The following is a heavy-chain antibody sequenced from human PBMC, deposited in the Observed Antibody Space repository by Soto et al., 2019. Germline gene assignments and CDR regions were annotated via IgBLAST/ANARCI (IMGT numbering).Heavy chain of an antibody. Sequence: GGSLRLSCAASGFTFSSYWMSWVRQAPGKGLEWVANIKQDGSEKYYVDSVKGRFTISRDNAKNSLYLQMNSLRAEDTAVYYCARDSRVVVAATYYYYGMDVWGQGTTVTVSS. CDR2: IKQDGSEK. CDR3: ARDSRVVVAATYYYYGMDV. V-gene: IGHV3-7*05. CDR1: GFTFSSYW. D-gene: IGHD2-15*01. J-gene: IGHJ6*02.